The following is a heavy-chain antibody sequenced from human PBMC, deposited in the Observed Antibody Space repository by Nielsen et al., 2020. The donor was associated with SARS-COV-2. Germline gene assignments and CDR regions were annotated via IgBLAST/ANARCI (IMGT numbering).Heavy chain of an antibody. CDR2: MNPNSGNT. D-gene: IGHD1-1*01. CDR3: ARGSQLLRY. V-gene: IGHV1-8*02. Sequence: ASVKVSCKASGGTFSSYAISWVRQATGQGLEWMGWMNPNSGNTGYAQKFQGRVTMTRNTSISTAYMELSSLRSEDTAVYYCARGSQLLRYWGQGTLVTVSS. CDR1: GGTFSSYA. J-gene: IGHJ4*02.